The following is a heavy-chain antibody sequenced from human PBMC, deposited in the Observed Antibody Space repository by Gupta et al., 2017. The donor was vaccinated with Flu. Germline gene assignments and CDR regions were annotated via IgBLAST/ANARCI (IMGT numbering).Heavy chain of an antibody. J-gene: IGHJ5*02. Sequence: QLQLQESGPGLVKPSETLSLTCTVSGGSISSSSYYWGWIRQPPGKGLEWIGSIYYSGSTYYNPSLKSRVTISVDTSKNQFSLKLSSVTAADTAVYYCASHFGYSSSWQNWFDPWGQGTLVTVSS. D-gene: IGHD6-13*01. V-gene: IGHV4-39*01. CDR1: GGSISSSSYY. CDR2: IYYSGST. CDR3: ASHFGYSSSWQNWFDP.